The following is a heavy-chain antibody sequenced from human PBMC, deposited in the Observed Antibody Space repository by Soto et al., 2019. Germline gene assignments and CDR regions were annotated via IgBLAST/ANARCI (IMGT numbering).Heavy chain of an antibody. V-gene: IGHV3-23*01. CDR1: GFTFSSCA. D-gene: IGHD2-21*01. CDR2: IRDSDSGGTT. CDR3: AKVRVGIDVDFDY. Sequence: EVQLLESGGGLVQPGGSLRLSCAASGFTFSSCAMSWVRQAPAKGLEWVSAIRDSDSGGTTYYADSVKGRFTISRDDSKYTLYLQMSSLRAEDTAMYYCAKVRVGIDVDFDYWGQGALVTVSS. J-gene: IGHJ4*02.